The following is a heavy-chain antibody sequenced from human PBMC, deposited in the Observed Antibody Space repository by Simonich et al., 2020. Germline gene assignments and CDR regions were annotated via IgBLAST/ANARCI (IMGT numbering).Heavy chain of an antibody. CDR1: GGSISSSSYY. D-gene: IGHD6-13*01. Sequence: QLQLQESGPGLVKPSETLSLTCTVSGGSISSSSYYWGWIRQPPGKGLEWIGSIYYSRITYNTPSLKSRVTISVDTSKNQFSLKLSSVTPADTAVYYCARHAGFAFDIWGQGTMVTVSS. CDR3: ARHAGFAFDI. J-gene: IGHJ3*02. CDR2: IYYSRIT. V-gene: IGHV4-39*01.